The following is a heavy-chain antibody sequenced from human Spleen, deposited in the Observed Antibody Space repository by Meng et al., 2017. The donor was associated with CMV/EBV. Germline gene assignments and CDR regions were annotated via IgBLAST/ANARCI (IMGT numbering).Heavy chain of an antibody. CDR1: GGSISSGDYY. CDR3: AREFYGDYFIDY. CDR2: IYYSGST. V-gene: IGHV4-30-4*08. Sequence: PPQESGPGLVKPSQTLSLTCTVSGGSISSGDYYWSWIRQPPGKGLEWIGYIYYSGSTYYNPSLKSRVTISVDTSKNQFSLKLSSVTAADTAVYYCAREFYGDYFIDYWGQGTLVTVSS. J-gene: IGHJ4*02. D-gene: IGHD4-17*01.